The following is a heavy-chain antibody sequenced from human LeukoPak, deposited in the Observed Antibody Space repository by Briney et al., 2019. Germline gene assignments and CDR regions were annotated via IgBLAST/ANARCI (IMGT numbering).Heavy chain of an antibody. J-gene: IGHJ4*02. CDR3: ARGGVRTAASNFDY. Sequence: ASVKVSCKASGYNFVVYYMHWVRQASGQGLEWLGWIHPNSGATKYALRYQGRVTMTRDTSISTSYMEVSRLTSDDTAVYYCARGGVRTAASNFDYWGQGTLVTVSS. CDR2: IHPNSGAT. V-gene: IGHV1-2*02. CDR1: GYNFVVYY. D-gene: IGHD6-13*01.